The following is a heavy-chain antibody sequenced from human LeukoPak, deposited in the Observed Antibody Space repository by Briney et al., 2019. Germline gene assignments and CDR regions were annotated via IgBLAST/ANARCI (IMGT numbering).Heavy chain of an antibody. CDR2: ISSSGSTI. Sequence: KPGGSLRLSYAASGFTFSDYYMSWIRQAPGKGLEWVSYISSSGSTIYYADSVKGRFTISRDNAKNSLYLQMNSLRAEDTAVYYCARVPNHGYYYDSSATGIYWGQGTLVTVSS. V-gene: IGHV3-11*01. J-gene: IGHJ4*02. D-gene: IGHD3-22*01. CDR1: GFTFSDYY. CDR3: ARVPNHGYYYDSSATGIY.